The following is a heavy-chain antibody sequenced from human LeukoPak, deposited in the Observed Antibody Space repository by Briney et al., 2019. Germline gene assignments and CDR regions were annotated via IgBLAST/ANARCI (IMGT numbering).Heavy chain of an antibody. CDR1: GFTFSSYG. CDR2: ISYDGSNK. CDR3: AKAAGRVVVAAHFDY. Sequence: GRPLRLSCAASGFTFSSYGMHWVRQAPGKGLEWVAVISYDGSNKYYADSVKGRFTISRDNSKNTLYLQMNSLRAEDTAVYYCAKAAGRVVVAAHFDYWGPGTLVTVSS. J-gene: IGHJ4*01. V-gene: IGHV3-30*18. D-gene: IGHD2-15*01.